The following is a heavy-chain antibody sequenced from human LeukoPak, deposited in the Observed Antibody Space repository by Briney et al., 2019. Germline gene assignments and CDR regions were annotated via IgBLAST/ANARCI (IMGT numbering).Heavy chain of an antibody. Sequence: PGRSLRLSCAASGFTFSSYGMHWVRQAPGKGLEWVAVISYDGSNKYYADSVKGRFTISRDNSKSTLYLQMNSLRAEDTAVYYCARPIGYYFDYWGQGTLVTVSS. CDR3: ARPIGYYFDY. D-gene: IGHD2-15*01. J-gene: IGHJ4*02. CDR1: GFTFSSYG. V-gene: IGHV3-30*03. CDR2: ISYDGSNK.